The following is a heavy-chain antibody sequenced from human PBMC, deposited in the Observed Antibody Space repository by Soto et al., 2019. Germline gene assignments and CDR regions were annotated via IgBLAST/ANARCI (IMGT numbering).Heavy chain of an antibody. CDR3: ATFYGDYVSY. CDR1: GGSISSSSYY. J-gene: IGHJ4*02. CDR2: IYYSGST. V-gene: IGHV4-39*01. D-gene: IGHD4-17*01. Sequence: SETLSLTCTVSGGSISSSSYYWGWIRQPPGKGLEWIGSIYYSGSTFYNPSLKSRVTISVDTSKNQFSLKLSSVTAADTAVYYCATFYGDYVSYWRQGTLVTVS.